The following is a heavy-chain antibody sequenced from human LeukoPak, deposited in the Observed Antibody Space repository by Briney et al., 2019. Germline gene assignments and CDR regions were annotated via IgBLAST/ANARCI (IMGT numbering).Heavy chain of an antibody. CDR1: GLTFSSYE. Sequence: PGGSLRLSCTASGLTFSSYEFNWIRQAPGKGLEWVAVISYDGSNKYYADSVKGRFTISRDNSKNTLYLQMNSLRAEDTAVYYCARVSYYDSSGYAADYWGQGTLVTVSS. D-gene: IGHD3-22*01. CDR2: ISYDGSNK. CDR3: ARVSYYDSSGYAADY. V-gene: IGHV3-30*01. J-gene: IGHJ4*02.